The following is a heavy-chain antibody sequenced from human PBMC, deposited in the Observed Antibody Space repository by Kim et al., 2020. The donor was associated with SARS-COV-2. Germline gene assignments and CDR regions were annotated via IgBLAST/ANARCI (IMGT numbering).Heavy chain of an antibody. CDR3: AREGGRGSSWNFDY. V-gene: IGHV1-69*13. D-gene: IGHD6-13*01. CDR2: IIPIFGTA. J-gene: IGHJ4*02. Sequence: SVKVSCKASGGTFSSYAISWVRQAPGQGLEWMGGIIPIFGTANYAQKFQGRVTITADESTSTAYMELSSLRSEDTAVYYCAREGGRGSSWNFDYWGQGTLVTVSS. CDR1: GGTFSSYA.